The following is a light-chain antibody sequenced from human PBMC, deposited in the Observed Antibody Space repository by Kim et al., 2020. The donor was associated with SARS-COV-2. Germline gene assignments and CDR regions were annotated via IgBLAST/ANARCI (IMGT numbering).Light chain of an antibody. J-gene: IGKJ1*01. V-gene: IGKV1-27*01. CDR3: QKYDAAPWT. CDR1: QGISNS. CDR2: STS. Sequence: AYVGDRVTITCRASQGISNSLAGCQQKPGKVPKVLIYSTSALQSGVPSRFSGSGSGTDFTLTISSLQPEDVATYYCQKYDAAPWTFGQGTKVDIK.